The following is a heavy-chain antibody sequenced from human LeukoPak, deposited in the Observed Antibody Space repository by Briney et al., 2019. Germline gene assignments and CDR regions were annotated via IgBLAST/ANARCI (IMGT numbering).Heavy chain of an antibody. CDR1: GFTFSSYA. CDR3: AKESRGAARRPGDAFDI. D-gene: IGHD6-6*01. Sequence: PGGSLRLSCAASGFTFSSYAMHWVRQAPGKGLEWVAVISYDGSNKYYADSVKGRFTISRDDSKNTLYLQMNSLRAEDTAVYYCAKESRGAARRPGDAFDIWGQGTMVTVSS. V-gene: IGHV3-30-3*01. CDR2: ISYDGSNK. J-gene: IGHJ3*02.